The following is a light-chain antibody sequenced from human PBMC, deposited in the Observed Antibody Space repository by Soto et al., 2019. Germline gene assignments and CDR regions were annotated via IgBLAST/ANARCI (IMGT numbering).Light chain of an antibody. CDR2: DVN. CDR1: SSDVGGYNY. CDR3: SSYTGSSTYVV. J-gene: IGLJ2*01. V-gene: IGLV2-14*01. Sequence: QSVLTQPASVSGSPGQSITISCTGTSSDVGGYNYVSWYQQHPGKAPKLMIYDVNNRLSGVSNRFSGSKSGNTASLTISGLQAEDEADYYCSSYTGSSTYVVFGGGTKLTVL.